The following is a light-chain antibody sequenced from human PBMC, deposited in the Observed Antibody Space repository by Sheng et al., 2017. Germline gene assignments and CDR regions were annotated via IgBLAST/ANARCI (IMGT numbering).Light chain of an antibody. J-gene: IGKJ1*01. Sequence: DIQMTQSPSSLSASVGDRVSITCRASQTINTFLNWYQQKPGKAPRLLIYAASHLQSGVPSRFSGSGSGTDFTLTISSLQPEDFATYYCQQSYSTVWTFGQGTKVEIK. V-gene: IGKV1-39*01. CDR2: AAS. CDR1: QTINTF. CDR3: QQSYSTVWT.